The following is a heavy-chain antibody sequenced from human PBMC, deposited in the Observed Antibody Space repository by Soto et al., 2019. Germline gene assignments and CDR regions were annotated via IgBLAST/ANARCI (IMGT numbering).Heavy chain of an antibody. J-gene: IGHJ4*02. CDR2: INPNSGGT. D-gene: IGHD6-19*01. Sequence: ASVKVSCKASGHTFTGYYMHWVRQAPGQGLEWMGWINPNSGGTNYAQKFQGRVTMTRDTSISTAYMELSRLRSDDTAVYYCARVSSSGWYRFDYWGQGTLVTVSS. CDR3: ARVSSSGWYRFDY. CDR1: GHTFTGYY. V-gene: IGHV1-2*02.